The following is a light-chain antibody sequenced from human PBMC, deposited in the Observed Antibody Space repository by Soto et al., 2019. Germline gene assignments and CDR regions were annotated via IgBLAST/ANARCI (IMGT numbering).Light chain of an antibody. CDR1: QSISSW. V-gene: IGKV1-5*03. J-gene: IGKJ2*02. CDR3: QHRRT. Sequence: DIQMTQSPSTLSASVGDRVTITCRASQSISSWLAWYQQKPGKAPNLLIYKASSLESGGPSRFSGSGSGTEFTLTISSLQPYDFATHCCQHRRTFGQGTKLEIK. CDR2: KAS.